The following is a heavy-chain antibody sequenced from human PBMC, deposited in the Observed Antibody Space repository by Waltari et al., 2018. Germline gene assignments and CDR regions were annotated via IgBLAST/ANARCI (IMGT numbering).Heavy chain of an antibody. CDR2: IYHSGST. D-gene: IGHD3-22*01. V-gene: IGHV4-38-2*01. CDR1: GYSISSGYY. J-gene: IGHJ4*02. Sequence: QVQLQESGPGLVKPSETLSLTCAVSGYSISSGYYWGWIRQPPGKGLEWIGSIYHSGSTYYNPSLKSRVTISVDTSKNQFSLKLSSVTAADTAVYYCARPYYYDSSGYSAGEDYWGQGTLVTVSS. CDR3: ARPYYYDSSGYSAGEDY.